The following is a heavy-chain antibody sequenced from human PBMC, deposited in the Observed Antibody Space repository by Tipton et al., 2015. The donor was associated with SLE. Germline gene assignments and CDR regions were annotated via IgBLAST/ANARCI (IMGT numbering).Heavy chain of an antibody. CDR3: ARGNPSDY. V-gene: IGHV3-48*01. J-gene: IGHJ4*02. Sequence: SLKGRFTISRDNAKNSLYLQMNSLTADDTAVYFCARGNPSDYWGQGTLVTVSS.